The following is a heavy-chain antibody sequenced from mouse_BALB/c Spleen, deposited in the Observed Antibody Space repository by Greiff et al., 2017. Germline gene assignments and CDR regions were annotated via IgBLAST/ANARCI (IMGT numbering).Heavy chain of an antibody. CDR3: ERYDSNHHYAMDY. CDR1: GYTFTSYV. D-gene: IGHD2-5*01. CDR2: INPYNDGT. V-gene: IGHV1-14*01. J-gene: IGHJ4*01. Sequence: EVQLQQSGPELVKPGASVKMSCKASGYTFTSYVMHWVKQKPGQGLEWIGFINPYNDGTKYNEKFKGKATLTSDKSSSTAYMELSSLTSEDSAVYYSERYDSNHHYAMDYWGQGTSVTVAA.